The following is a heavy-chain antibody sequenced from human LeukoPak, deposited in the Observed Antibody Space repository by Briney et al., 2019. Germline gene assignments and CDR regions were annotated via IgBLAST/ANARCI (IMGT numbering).Heavy chain of an antibody. V-gene: IGHV1-2*02. CDR3: ARVWGGYSGYDSPVFDY. CDR2: INPNSGGT. CDR1: GYTFTGYY. J-gene: IGHJ4*02. Sequence: GASVKVSCKASGYTFTGYYMHWVRQAPGQGLEWMGWINPNSGGTNYAQKFQGRVTMTRDTSISTAYMELSRLRSDDTAVYYCARVWGGYSGYDSPVFDYWGQGTLVTVSS. D-gene: IGHD5-12*01.